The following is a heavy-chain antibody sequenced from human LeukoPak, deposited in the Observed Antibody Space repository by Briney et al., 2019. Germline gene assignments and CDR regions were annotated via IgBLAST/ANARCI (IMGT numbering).Heavy chain of an antibody. D-gene: IGHD1-26*01. CDR1: GGSISSYY. CDR2: IYYSGST. J-gene: IGHJ3*02. Sequence: SETLSLTCTVSGGSISSYYWSWIRQPPGKGLEWIGYIYYSGSTNYNPSLKSRVTILVDKSKNQFSLKLSSVTAADTAVYYCARDKREPRYAFDIWGQGTMVTVSS. V-gene: IGHV4-59*12. CDR3: ARDKREPRYAFDI.